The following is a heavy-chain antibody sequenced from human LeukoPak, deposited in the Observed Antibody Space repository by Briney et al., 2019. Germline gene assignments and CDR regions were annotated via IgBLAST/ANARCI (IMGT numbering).Heavy chain of an antibody. CDR1: GFTFSSYS. J-gene: IGHJ4*02. CDR2: INSDGSST. V-gene: IGHV3-74*01. Sequence: PGGSLRLSCAASGFTFSSYSMNWVRQAPGKGLVWVSRINSDGSSTSYADSVKGRLTISRDNAKNTLYLQMNSLRVEDTAVYYCARGDGYAQRDWGQGTLVTVPS. CDR3: ARGDGYAQRD. D-gene: IGHD5-12*01.